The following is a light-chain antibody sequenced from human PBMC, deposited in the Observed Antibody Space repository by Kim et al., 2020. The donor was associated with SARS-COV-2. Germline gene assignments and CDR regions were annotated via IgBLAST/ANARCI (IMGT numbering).Light chain of an antibody. Sequence: GKSDLLSCRASQSVSRYVAVYQQKPGRAPRLLIYAASNRATGIPARFSGSGSVTDFTLTISSLEPEDFAVYYCQQRSNWPRSLTFGGGTKLEI. CDR2: AAS. V-gene: IGKV3-11*01. CDR1: QSVSRY. CDR3: QQRSNWPRSLT. J-gene: IGKJ4*01.